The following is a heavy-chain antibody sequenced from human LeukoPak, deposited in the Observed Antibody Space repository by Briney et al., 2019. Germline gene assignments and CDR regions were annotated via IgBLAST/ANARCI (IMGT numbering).Heavy chain of an antibody. D-gene: IGHD3-10*01. J-gene: IGHJ6*02. CDR1: GGSISNNY. CDR3: ARHSTTLVRGVPYYYYGLDV. CDR2: MYYSGDI. V-gene: IGHV4-59*08. Sequence: PSETLSLTCTVSGGSISNNYWSWIRQPPGKGLKWIGYMYYSGDINYNPSLKSRVRISVDTSKNQFSLTLSSVTAADTAVYYCARHSTTLVRGVPYYYYGLDVWGQGTTVTVSS.